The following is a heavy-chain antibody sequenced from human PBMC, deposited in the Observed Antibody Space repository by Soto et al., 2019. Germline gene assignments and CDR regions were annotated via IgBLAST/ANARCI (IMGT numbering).Heavy chain of an antibody. Sequence: EVQLEESGGNLVQPGGSLRLSCSASGFTFSRFAMHWFRQAPGKGLEYIASIDDTTYYTPYADSVKGRFTISRDNSKSTLYLQMSSLRPEDTAIYYCVKDHGTALIRGVLASWGQGALVTVSS. CDR1: GFTFSRFA. V-gene: IGHV3-64D*06. J-gene: IGHJ4*02. CDR2: IDDTTYYT. CDR3: VKDHGTALIRGVLAS. D-gene: IGHD3-10*01.